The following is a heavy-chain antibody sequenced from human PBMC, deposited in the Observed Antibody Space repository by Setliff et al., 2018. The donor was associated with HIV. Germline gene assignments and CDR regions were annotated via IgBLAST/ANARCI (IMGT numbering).Heavy chain of an antibody. CDR3: AGEFAY. V-gene: IGHV4-61*02. CDR1: GGSISSGSYY. J-gene: IGHJ4*02. CDR2: IHTSGNT. D-gene: IGHD3-10*01. Sequence: SETLSLTCTVSGGSISSGSYYWSWIRQPAGKGLEWIGRIHTSGNTNYNPSLKSRVTISVDTSKNQFSLKLSSVTAADTAVYYCAGEFAYWGQGALVTVSS.